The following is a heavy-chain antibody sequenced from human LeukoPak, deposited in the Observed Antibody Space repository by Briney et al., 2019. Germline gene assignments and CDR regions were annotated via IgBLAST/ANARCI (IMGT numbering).Heavy chain of an antibody. V-gene: IGHV4-59*12. CDR1: GGFISTYY. Sequence: SETLSLTCTVSGGFISTYYWSWVRQPPGKGLEWIGCIFYTGSTNYNPSLKSRVTMSVDTSKNQFSLKLSSVTAADTAVYYCARVEIAARGKFDYWGQGTLVTVSS. CDR3: ARVEIAARGKFDY. CDR2: IFYTGST. J-gene: IGHJ4*02. D-gene: IGHD6-6*01.